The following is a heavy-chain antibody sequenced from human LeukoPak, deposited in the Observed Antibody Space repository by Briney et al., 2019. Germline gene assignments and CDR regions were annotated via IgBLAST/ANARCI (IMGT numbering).Heavy chain of an antibody. CDR2: IKSDGSGT. CDR1: GFTFSSYR. D-gene: IGHD3-22*01. Sequence: GGSLRLSCAASGFTFSSYRTRWVRQAPGEGLGWVSRIKSDGSGTSYADSVKGRFTISRDNAKNTLYLQMNSLRAEDTAVDYCARDDSCDCYFIYDYYGLDVWGQGTTVAVSS. J-gene: IGHJ6*02. CDR3: ARDDSCDCYFIYDYYGLDV. V-gene: IGHV3-74*01.